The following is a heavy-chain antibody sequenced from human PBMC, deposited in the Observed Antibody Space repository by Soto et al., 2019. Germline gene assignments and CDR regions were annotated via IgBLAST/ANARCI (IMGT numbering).Heavy chain of an antibody. J-gene: IGHJ3*02. V-gene: IGHV1-2*04. Sequence: EASVKASCKASGFTFTCYYRHCVRQATGQGLEWMGWINPNSGGTNYAQKFQGWVTMTRDTSISTAYMEMSRLRSDDTAVYYCARDQYEDAFDIWGQGTMVTVSS. CDR1: GFTFTCYY. CDR3: ARDQYEDAFDI. D-gene: IGHD3-16*01. CDR2: INPNSGGT.